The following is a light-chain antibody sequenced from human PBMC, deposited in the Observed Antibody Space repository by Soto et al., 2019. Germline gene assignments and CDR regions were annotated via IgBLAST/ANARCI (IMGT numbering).Light chain of an antibody. CDR1: PAIASC. Sequence: IQLTQYPSSLAASVGDRVTITCRARPAIASCLAWYQQKTVTAHKLLIYGASTWKSWVPSRFIGSRSGTDYNLTSAILQPEDFYTYYCQQLNGSPWSCGEGTKVAI. V-gene: IGKV1-9*01. J-gene: IGKJ1*01. CDR2: GAS. CDR3: QQLNGSPWS.